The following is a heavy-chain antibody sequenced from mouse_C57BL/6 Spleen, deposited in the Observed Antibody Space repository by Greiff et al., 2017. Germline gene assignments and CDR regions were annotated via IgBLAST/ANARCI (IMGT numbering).Heavy chain of an antibody. D-gene: IGHD1-1*01. Sequence: QVQLQQSGAELVKPGASVKISCKASGYAFSSYWMNWVKQRPGKGLEWIGQIYPGDGDTNYNGKFKGKATLTADKSSSTAYMQLSSLTSEDSAVYFCARIHYGSSPYWYFDVGGTGTTVTVSS. CDR3: ARIHYGSSPYWYFDV. CDR1: GYAFSSYW. J-gene: IGHJ1*03. CDR2: IYPGDGDT. V-gene: IGHV1-80*01.